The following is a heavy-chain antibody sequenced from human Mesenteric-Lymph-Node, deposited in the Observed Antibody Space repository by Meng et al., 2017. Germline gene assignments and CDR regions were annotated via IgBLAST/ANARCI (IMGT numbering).Heavy chain of an antibody. J-gene: IGHJ6*02. V-gene: IGHV4-34*01. Sequence: QVQLKQWGAGLWKPSETLALRCAVYGGSFSGYYWSGIRQPPGKGLEWIGEINHSGSTNYNPSLKSRVTISVDTSKNQFSLKVRSVTAADTAVYYCARASQQLAHYGLDGWGQGTTVTVSS. CDR1: GGSFSGYY. D-gene: IGHD6-13*01. CDR3: ARASQQLAHYGLDG. CDR2: INHSGST.